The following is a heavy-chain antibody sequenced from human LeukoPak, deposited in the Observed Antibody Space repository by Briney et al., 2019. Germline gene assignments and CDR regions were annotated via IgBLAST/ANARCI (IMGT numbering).Heavy chain of an antibody. CDR1: GGSFSGYY. CDR2: INHSGST. Sequence: SETLSLTCAVYGGSFSGYYWSWIRQPPGKGLEWIGEINHSGSTNYNPSLKSRVTISVDTSKNQFSLKLSSVTAADTAVYYCARLGGYYDSTPGDYWGQGTLVTVSS. V-gene: IGHV4-34*01. CDR3: ARLGGYYDSTPGDY. D-gene: IGHD3-22*01. J-gene: IGHJ4*02.